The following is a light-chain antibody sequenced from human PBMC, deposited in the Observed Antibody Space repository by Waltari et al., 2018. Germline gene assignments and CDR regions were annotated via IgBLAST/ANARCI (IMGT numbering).Light chain of an antibody. CDR2: DVS. Sequence: QSALTQPRSVSGSPGQSVTISCTGSSSDIGAYNYVSWYQQHPGKAPKLMIYDVSERPSGVPERFSGSKSGNTASLTISGLQAEDDADYHCSSYVGTLVFGGGTKLTVL. CDR1: SSDIGAYNY. CDR3: SSYVGTLV. J-gene: IGLJ2*01. V-gene: IGLV2-11*01.